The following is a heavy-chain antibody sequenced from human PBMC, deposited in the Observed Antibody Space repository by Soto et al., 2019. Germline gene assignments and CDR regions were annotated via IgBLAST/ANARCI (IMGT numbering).Heavy chain of an antibody. CDR3: AMVNVGYTKQYNLNYFDY. Sequence: SVKVSCKASGGTFSSYAISWVRQAPGQGLDWMGGIIPIFGTANYAQKFQGRVTITADESTSTAYMELSSLRSEDTAVYYCAMVNVGYTKQYNLNYFDYWGQGTLVTVSS. CDR2: IIPIFGTA. V-gene: IGHV1-69*13. J-gene: IGHJ4*02. D-gene: IGHD1-20*01. CDR1: GGTFSSYA.